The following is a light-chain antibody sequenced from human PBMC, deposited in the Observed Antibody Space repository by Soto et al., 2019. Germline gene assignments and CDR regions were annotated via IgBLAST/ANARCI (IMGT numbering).Light chain of an antibody. J-gene: IGLJ1*01. V-gene: IGLV1-40*01. CDR1: SSNIGAGYD. CDR2: GNS. CDR3: QSYDSSLSSRV. Sequence: QSVLTQPPSVSGAPGQGVTISCTGSSSNIGAGYDVHWYQQLPGTAPKLLIYGNSNRPSGVPDRFSGSKSGTSASLAITGLQAEYEADYYCQSYDSSLSSRVFGTGTKLTVL.